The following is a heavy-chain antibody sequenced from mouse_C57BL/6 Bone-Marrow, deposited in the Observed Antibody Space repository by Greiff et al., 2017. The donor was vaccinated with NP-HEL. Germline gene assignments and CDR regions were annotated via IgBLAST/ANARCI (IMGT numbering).Heavy chain of an antibody. J-gene: IGHJ4*01. CDR3: AGPKILSTTVVAERMDY. CDR2: IYPRSGNT. CDR1: GYTFTSYG. V-gene: IGHV1-81*01. D-gene: IGHD1-1*01. Sequence: QVQLQQSGAELARPGASVKLSCKASGYTFTSYGISWVKQRTGQGLEWIGEIYPRSGNTYYNEKFKGKATLTADKSSSTAYMELRSLTSEDSAVYFCAGPKILSTTVVAERMDYWGQGTSVTVSS.